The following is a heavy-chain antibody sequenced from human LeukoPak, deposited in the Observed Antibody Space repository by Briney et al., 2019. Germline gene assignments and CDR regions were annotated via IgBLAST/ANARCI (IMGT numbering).Heavy chain of an antibody. D-gene: IGHD6-13*01. J-gene: IGHJ4*02. V-gene: IGHV3-48*02. Sequence: GGSLRLSCAASGFTFSSYSMHWVRQAPGKGLEWVSGISTTSNTIYYADSVKGRFTISRDNAKNSLYLQMSGLGDEDTAVYFCARARYSSSWYLDYWGQGTLVSVSS. CDR3: ARARYSSSWYLDY. CDR2: ISTTSNTI. CDR1: GFTFSSYS.